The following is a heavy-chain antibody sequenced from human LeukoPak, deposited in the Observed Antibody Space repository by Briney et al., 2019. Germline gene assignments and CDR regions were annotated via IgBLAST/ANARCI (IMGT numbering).Heavy chain of an antibody. V-gene: IGHV3-11*04. CDR2: ISSSGSTI. CDR3: ARDLRSSSWYSDFDY. D-gene: IGHD6-13*01. CDR1: GFTFSDYY. J-gene: IGHJ4*02. Sequence: PGGSLRLSXAASGFTFSDYYMSWIRQAPGKGLEWVSYISSSGSTIYYADSVKGRFTISRDNAKNLLYLQMNSLRAEDTAVYYCARDLRSSSWYSDFDYWGQGTLVTVSS.